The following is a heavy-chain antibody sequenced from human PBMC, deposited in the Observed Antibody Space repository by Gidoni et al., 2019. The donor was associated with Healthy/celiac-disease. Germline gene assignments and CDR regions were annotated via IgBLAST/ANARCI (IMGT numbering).Heavy chain of an antibody. Sequence: EVQLVESGGGLVQPGGSLRLSCSASGFTFSSYAMHWVRQAPGKGLEYVSAISSNGGSTYYADSVKGRFTISRDNSKNTLYLQMSSLRAEDTAVYYCVKDPVGGPYCGGDCNFDYWGQGTLVTVSS. CDR3: VKDPVGGPYCGGDCNFDY. V-gene: IGHV3-64D*06. J-gene: IGHJ4*02. CDR2: ISSNGGST. D-gene: IGHD2-21*02. CDR1: GFTFSSYA.